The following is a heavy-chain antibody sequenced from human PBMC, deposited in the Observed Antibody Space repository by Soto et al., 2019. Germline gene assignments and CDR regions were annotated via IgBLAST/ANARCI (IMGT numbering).Heavy chain of an antibody. V-gene: IGHV3-15*01. J-gene: IGHJ5*02. CDR1: GFTFSNAW. Sequence: PGGSLRLSCAASGFTFSNAWMSWVRQAPGKGLEWVGRIKSKTDGGTTDYAAPVKGRFTISRDDSKNTLYLQMNSLKTEDTAVYYCTTDLTVPRYYDILTGYNGPQPNWFDPWGQGTLVTVSS. D-gene: IGHD3-9*01. CDR2: IKSKTDGGTT. CDR3: TTDLTVPRYYDILTGYNGPQPNWFDP.